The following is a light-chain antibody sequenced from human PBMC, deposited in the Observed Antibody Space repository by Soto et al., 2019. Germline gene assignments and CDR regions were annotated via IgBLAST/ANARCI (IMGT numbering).Light chain of an antibody. CDR1: QIIGNQ. CDR3: QHRWAWPLT. CDR2: EAS. V-gene: IGKV3-11*01. J-gene: IGKJ4*01. Sequence: EIVLTQSPVTLSLSPGERATLSCRASQIIGNQLAWYQQKPGQAPKVLICEASNRVNGFPPRFSGSGSGTDFTLTISSVEPEDSAVYYCQHRWAWPLTFGGGTKVEIK.